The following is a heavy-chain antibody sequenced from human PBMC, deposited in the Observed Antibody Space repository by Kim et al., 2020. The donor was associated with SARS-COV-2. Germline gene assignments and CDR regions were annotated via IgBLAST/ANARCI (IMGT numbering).Heavy chain of an antibody. V-gene: IGHV3-15*01. J-gene: IGHJ4*02. CDR3: TTGSIFIFTGAEDY. Sequence: DAPGKGRFTITRDDSKTTLYLQMDSLQNEDTAVYYCTTGSIFIFTGAEDYWGQGTLVTVSS. D-gene: IGHD6-6*01.